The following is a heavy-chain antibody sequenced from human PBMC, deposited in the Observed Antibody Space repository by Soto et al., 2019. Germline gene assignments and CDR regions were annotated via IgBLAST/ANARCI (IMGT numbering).Heavy chain of an antibody. D-gene: IGHD3-16*01. V-gene: IGHV1-18*01. Sequence: QVQLVQSGAEMKRPGASVKVSCEASGYTFTSYGISWVRQAPGQGLEWIGWITVYNGYTNYAQNLQGRVALTTDISTSTAYLELKSLRSDDTAVYYCARIFSLPPYYDSFDYWGQGTLVTVSS. CDR3: ARIFSLPPYYDSFDY. CDR2: ITVYNGYT. J-gene: IGHJ4*02. CDR1: GYTFTSYG.